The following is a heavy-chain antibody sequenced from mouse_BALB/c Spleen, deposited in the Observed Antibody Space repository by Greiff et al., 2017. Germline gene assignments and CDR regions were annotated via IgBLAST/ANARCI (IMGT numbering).Heavy chain of an antibody. J-gene: IGHJ4*01. CDR2: IWAGGST. Sequence: VKLVESGPGLVAPSQSLSITCTVSGFSLTSYGVHWVRQPPGKGLEWLGVIWAGGSTNYNSALMSRLSISKDNSKSQVFLKMNSLQTDDTAMYYCARGSQLGRGYYAMDYWGQGTSVTVSS. D-gene: IGHD4-1*02. CDR3: ARGSQLGRGYYAMDY. V-gene: IGHV2-9*02. CDR1: GFSLTSYG.